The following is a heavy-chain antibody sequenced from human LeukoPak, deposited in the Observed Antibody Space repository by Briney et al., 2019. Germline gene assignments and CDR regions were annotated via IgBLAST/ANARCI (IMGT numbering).Heavy chain of an antibody. Sequence: GGSLRLSCAASGFTFSSHAMSWVRQAPGKGLEWVSAINGSGTTTDYADSVKGRFTISRDNSKNTLYLQMNSLRAEDTAVYFCAKDLIGYCSSTSCDDAFDIWGRGTMVTVSS. CDR1: GFTFSSHA. CDR3: AKDLIGYCSSTSCDDAFDI. CDR2: INGSGTTT. J-gene: IGHJ3*02. V-gene: IGHV3-23*01. D-gene: IGHD2-2*03.